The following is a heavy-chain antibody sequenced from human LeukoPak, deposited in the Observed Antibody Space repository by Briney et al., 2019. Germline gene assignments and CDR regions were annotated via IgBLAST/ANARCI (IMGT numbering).Heavy chain of an antibody. CDR1: GDSVSSGNYY. CDR2: MSNSGHT. Sequence: PSETLSLTCTVSGDSVSSGNYYWSWIRQPPGKGLEWIGFMSNSGHTDSTPSLKSRVTISVDTSKNQCSLNLNSVTAADAAVYYCARVSVAGTGPDSWGQGTLVTVSS. D-gene: IGHD6-13*01. CDR3: ARVSVAGTGPDS. V-gene: IGHV4-61*01. J-gene: IGHJ4*02.